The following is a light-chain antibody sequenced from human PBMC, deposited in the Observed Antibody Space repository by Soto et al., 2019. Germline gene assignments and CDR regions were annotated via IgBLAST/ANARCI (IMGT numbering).Light chain of an antibody. V-gene: IGKV3-20*01. J-gene: IGKJ3*01. CDR3: QQYGSSLVT. CDR1: ESVSSNY. Sequence: EIVLTQSPGTLSLSPGERATLSCRASESVSSNYLAWYQQKPGQAPRLLIYVASSRATGIPDRFSGSWSGTDFTLTISRLEPEDYAVYYCQQYGSSLVTFGPGTKVDIK. CDR2: VAS.